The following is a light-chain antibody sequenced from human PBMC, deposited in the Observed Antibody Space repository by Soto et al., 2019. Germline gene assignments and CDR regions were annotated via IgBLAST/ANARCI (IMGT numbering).Light chain of an antibody. J-gene: IGKJ5*01. CDR1: QRVYSN. V-gene: IGKV3-15*01. CDR3: QQYTNWPPNT. Sequence: ILMTRSPDTLYVSPGESATLYCRASQRVYSNLAWYQQRPGQAPRLLIYGASTRATGVPARFSGRGSGTEFTLTISSLQSEDFAVYYCQQYTNWPPNTFGQGTRLEIK. CDR2: GAS.